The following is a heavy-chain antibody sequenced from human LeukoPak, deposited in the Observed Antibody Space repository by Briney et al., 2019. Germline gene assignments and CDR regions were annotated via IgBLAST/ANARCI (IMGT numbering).Heavy chain of an antibody. D-gene: IGHD3-16*01. J-gene: IGHJ6*02. V-gene: IGHV4-61*01. CDR3: ARDLGADPYYYYGMDV. CDR1: GGSVSSGSYY. CDR2: IYHSGST. Sequence: SETLSLTCTVSGGSVSSGSYYWSWIRQPPGKGLEWIGYIYHSGSTNYNPSLKSRVTISVVTSKNQFSLKLSSVTAADTAVYYCARDLGADPYYYYGMDVWGQGTTVTVSS.